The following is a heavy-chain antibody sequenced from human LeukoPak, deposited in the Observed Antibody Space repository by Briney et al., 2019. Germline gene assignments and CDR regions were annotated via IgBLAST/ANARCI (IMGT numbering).Heavy chain of an antibody. CDR3: ARDDASSSFTY. CDR2: IWYDGSNK. V-gene: IGHV3-33*01. D-gene: IGHD3-16*01. J-gene: IGHJ4*02. CDR1: GFTFSSYG. Sequence: PGGSLRLSCAASGFTFSSYGMHWVRQAPGKGLEWVAVIWYDGSNKYYADSVKGRFTISRDNSKNTLYLQMNSLRVEDTAVYYCARDDASSSFTYWGQGALVTVSS.